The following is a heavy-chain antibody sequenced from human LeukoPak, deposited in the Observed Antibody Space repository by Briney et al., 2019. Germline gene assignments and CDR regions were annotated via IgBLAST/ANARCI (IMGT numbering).Heavy chain of an antibody. CDR3: ARVSGTAAGTFDY. CDR1: GYTFTGYY. D-gene: IGHD6-13*01. Sequence: ASVKVSCKASGYTFTGYYMHWVRQAPGQGLEWMGWINPNSCGTNYAQKVQGRVTMTKNTSISTAYMELSSLRSEDTAVYYCARVSGTAAGTFDYWGQGTLVTVSS. V-gene: IGHV1-2*02. CDR2: INPNSCGT. J-gene: IGHJ4*02.